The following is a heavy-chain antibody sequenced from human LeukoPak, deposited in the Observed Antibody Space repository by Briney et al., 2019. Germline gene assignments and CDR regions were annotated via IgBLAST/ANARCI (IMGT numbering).Heavy chain of an antibody. CDR2: IYYSGST. V-gene: IGHV4-39*01. Sequence: PSETLSLTCTVSGGSISSSSYYWGWIRQPPGKGLEWIGSIYYSGSTYYNPSLKSRVTISVDTSKNQFSLKLSSVTAADTAVYYCASLSSGWYSRLGWFDPWGQGTLVTVSS. J-gene: IGHJ5*02. CDR3: ASLSSGWYSRLGWFDP. D-gene: IGHD6-19*01. CDR1: GGSISSSSYY.